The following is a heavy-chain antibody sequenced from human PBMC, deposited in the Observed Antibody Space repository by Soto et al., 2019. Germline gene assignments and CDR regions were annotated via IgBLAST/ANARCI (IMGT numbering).Heavy chain of an antibody. V-gene: IGHV1-18*01. CDR3: GRDWAAAGPFDY. Sequence: ASVTVSCKPSGYTFTNYGVSWVRQAPGQGLEWMGWISAYNGNTNYAQKLQGRVTMTTDTSTSTAYMELRSLRSDDTAVYYCGRDWAAAGPFDYWGQGTLVTVSS. CDR2: ISAYNGNT. J-gene: IGHJ4*02. CDR1: GYTFTNYG. D-gene: IGHD6-13*01.